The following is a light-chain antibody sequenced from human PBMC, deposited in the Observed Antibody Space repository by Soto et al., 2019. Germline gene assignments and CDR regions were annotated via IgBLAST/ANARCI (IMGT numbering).Light chain of an antibody. Sequence: DIVLTQSPDTLSLSPGARATLSCRASQSVSSSNFAWYQQKPAQAPRLLIYGASRRAPGIPERFSGSGSGTDFTLTISRLEPEDFAVYYCQQYLTSPKTFGQGNKVDIK. J-gene: IGKJ1*01. CDR1: QSVSSSN. CDR3: QQYLTSPKT. CDR2: GAS. V-gene: IGKV3-20*01.